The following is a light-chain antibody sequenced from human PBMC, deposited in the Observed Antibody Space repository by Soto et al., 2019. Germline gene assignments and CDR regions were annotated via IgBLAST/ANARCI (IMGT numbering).Light chain of an antibody. Sequence: DIQMTQSPSSLSASVGDRVTITCRASQSLSNYLNWYQHKPGKPPKLLIYVASRLQSGVPSRFSGSGSGRDFTLTISSLQPEDFATYYCQQSYSIPWTFDQGTKVEIK. CDR3: QQSYSIPWT. V-gene: IGKV1-39*01. CDR1: QSLSNY. J-gene: IGKJ1*01. CDR2: VAS.